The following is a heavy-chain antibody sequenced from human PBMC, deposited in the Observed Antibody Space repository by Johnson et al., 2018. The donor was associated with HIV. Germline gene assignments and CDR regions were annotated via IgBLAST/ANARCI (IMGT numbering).Heavy chain of an antibody. Sequence: VQLVESGGVVVQPGGSLRLSCGASGFSVSNNYMNWVRQAPGKGLEWVSVIYSGGSTYYADSVRGRFTISRDNSRNTLYLQMNSLRAEDTAMYYCARDGESQQLPLGDALDVWGQGTMVTVSS. V-gene: IGHV3-66*01. CDR2: IYSGGST. CDR3: ARDGESQQLPLGDALDV. CDR1: GFSVSNNY. D-gene: IGHD6-13*01. J-gene: IGHJ3*01.